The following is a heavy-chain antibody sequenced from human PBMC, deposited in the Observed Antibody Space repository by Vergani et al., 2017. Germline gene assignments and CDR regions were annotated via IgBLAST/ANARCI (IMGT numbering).Heavy chain of an antibody. CDR2: IYYSGST. V-gene: IGHV4-39*01. D-gene: IGHD3-9*01. J-gene: IGHJ4*02. CDR1: GGSISSSSYY. Sequence: QLQLQESGPGLVKPSETLSLTCTVSGGSISSSSYYWGWIRQPPGKGLEWIGSIYYSGSTYYNPSLKSRVTISVDTSKNQFSLKLSSVTAADTAVYYCARHRVFHFDYYYVDYWGQGTLVTVSS. CDR3: ARHRVFHFDYYYVDY.